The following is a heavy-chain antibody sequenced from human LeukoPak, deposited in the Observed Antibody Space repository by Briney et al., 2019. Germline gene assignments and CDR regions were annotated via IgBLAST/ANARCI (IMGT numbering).Heavy chain of an antibody. CDR1: GFTFSSYS. J-gene: IGHJ3*02. Sequence: GGSLRLSCAASGFTFSSYSMNWVRQAPGKGPEWVSAIRGGGGSAFYADSGKGRFTVSRDNSKYTLFLQMNSLRAEDTAVYYCARDPNGDYIGAFDMWGPGTMVTVSS. V-gene: IGHV3-23*01. CDR3: ARDPNGDYIGAFDM. D-gene: IGHD4-17*01. CDR2: IRGGGGSA.